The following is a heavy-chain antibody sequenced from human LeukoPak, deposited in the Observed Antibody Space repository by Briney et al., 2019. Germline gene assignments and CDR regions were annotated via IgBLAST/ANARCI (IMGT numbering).Heavy chain of an antibody. CDR3: ARDTGYYYYYMDV. CDR2: ISSSGSTI. D-gene: IGHD4-17*01. Sequence: PGGSLRLSCAASGFTFSDYYTSWIRQAPGKGLEWVSYISSSGSTIYYADSVKGRFTISRDNAKNSLYLQMNSLRAEDTAAYYCARDTGYYYYYMDVWGKGTTVTVSS. V-gene: IGHV3-11*04. J-gene: IGHJ6*03. CDR1: GFTFSDYY.